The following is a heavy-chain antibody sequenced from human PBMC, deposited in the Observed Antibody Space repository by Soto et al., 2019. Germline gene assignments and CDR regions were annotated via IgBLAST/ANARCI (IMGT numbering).Heavy chain of an antibody. Sequence: GGSPRLSCAASRLRVSSYAMNWVRQTKEKGLEWVSSISSTRSNKNYSDSVKGRFTISRDNANNSLFLQMNRLRAEDTATYYCARDLALAGNFWGQGVLVTVSS. D-gene: IGHD6-19*01. CDR2: ISSTRSNK. J-gene: IGHJ4*02. CDR3: ARDLALAGNF. CDR1: RLRVSSYA. V-gene: IGHV3-21*01.